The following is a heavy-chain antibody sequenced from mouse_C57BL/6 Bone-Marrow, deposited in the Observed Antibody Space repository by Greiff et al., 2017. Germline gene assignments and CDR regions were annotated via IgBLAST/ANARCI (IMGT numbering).Heavy chain of an antibody. V-gene: IGHV1-81*01. J-gene: IGHJ1*03. Sequence: QVQLQQSGAELARPGASVKLSCKASGYTFTSYGISWVKQRTGKGLEWIGEIYPRSGNTYYNEKFKGEATLTADKSSSTAYMELRSLTSEDSAVYFCARSERDYFDVWGTGTTVTVSS. CDR2: IYPRSGNT. CDR3: ARSERDYFDV. CDR1: GYTFTSYG.